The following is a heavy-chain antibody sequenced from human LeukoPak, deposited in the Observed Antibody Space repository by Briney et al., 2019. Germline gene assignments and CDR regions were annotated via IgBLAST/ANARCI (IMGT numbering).Heavy chain of an antibody. D-gene: IGHD3-10*01. CDR3: ARHYYGSGNHYYYMDV. CDR1: GDSVSSGSSY. V-gene: IGHV4-39*01. CDR2: MYYSGST. Sequence: SGTLSLTCTVSGDSVSSGSSYWGWIRQPPGKGLEWIGSMYYSGSTYYNPSLKSRVTISVDTSKNQFSLKLSSVTAADTAVYCCARHYYGSGNHYYYMDVWGKGTTVAVSS. J-gene: IGHJ6*03.